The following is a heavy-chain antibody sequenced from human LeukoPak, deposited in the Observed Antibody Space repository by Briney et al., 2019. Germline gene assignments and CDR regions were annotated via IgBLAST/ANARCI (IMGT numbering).Heavy chain of an antibody. Sequence: GGSLRLSCAVSGLTFSNFWMSWVRQAPGRGLEWVANIHPEGNEKYHVESVKGRFTISRDNTKDLLFLQMNGLRVEDTAVYYCARGDDFSGDHWGQGTLVTVSS. J-gene: IGHJ4*02. V-gene: IGHV3-7*04. CDR3: ARGDDFSGDH. CDR1: GLTFSNFW. CDR2: IHPEGNEK. D-gene: IGHD1-1*01.